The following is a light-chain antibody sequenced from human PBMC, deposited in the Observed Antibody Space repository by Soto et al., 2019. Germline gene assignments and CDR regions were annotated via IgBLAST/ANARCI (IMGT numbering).Light chain of an antibody. CDR1: QTISSW. Sequence: IQMTQYPSTLSGSVGDRVTITCWASQTISSWLAWYQQKPGKAPKLLIYKASTLKSGVPSRFSGSGSGTEFTLTISSLQPDDFATYYCQHYNSYSEAFGQGTKVDIK. CDR2: KAS. V-gene: IGKV1-5*03. CDR3: QHYNSYSEA. J-gene: IGKJ1*01.